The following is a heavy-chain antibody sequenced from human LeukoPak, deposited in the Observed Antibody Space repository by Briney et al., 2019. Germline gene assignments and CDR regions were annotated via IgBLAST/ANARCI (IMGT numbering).Heavy chain of an antibody. J-gene: IGHJ6*03. Sequence: PSETLSLTCAVYGGSLNGHYWSWIRQSPGKGLEWVSAISGSGDSTYYADSVKGRFTISRDNSKNTLYLQMNSLRAEDTAVYYCTKDRRGVKGVMDVWGKGTTVTVSS. D-gene: IGHD3-10*01. CDR3: TKDRRGVKGVMDV. V-gene: IGHV3-23*01. CDR2: ISGSGDST. CDR1: GGSLNGHY.